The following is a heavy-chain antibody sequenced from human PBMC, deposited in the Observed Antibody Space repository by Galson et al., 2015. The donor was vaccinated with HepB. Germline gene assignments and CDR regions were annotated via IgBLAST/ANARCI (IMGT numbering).Heavy chain of an antibody. J-gene: IGHJ5*02. Sequence: SLRLSCAASGFSFSDSYMSWIRQAPGKGLEWVSYISSTSGDTKYYADSVKGRFTISRDNAKNSLHLQMNSLRIEDTAVYYCARVPARTSLSWFDPWGQGTPVTVSS. CDR3: ARVPARTSLSWFDP. CDR1: GFSFSDSY. CDR2: ISSTSGDTK. D-gene: IGHD1-7*01. V-gene: IGHV3-11*01.